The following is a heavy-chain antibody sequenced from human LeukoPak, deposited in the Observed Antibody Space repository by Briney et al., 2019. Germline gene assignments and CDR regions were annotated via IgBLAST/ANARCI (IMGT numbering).Heavy chain of an antibody. CDR1: GFTFSSYW. Sequence: GGSLILSCAASGFTFSSYWMHWVRQGPGKGLVWVSRINSDGSSTSYADSVKGRFTISRDKAKNTLYLQMNSLRAEDTAVYYCAREYSSSVGHYHYGLDVWGHGTTVTVSS. D-gene: IGHD6-6*01. V-gene: IGHV3-74*01. J-gene: IGHJ6*02. CDR3: AREYSSSVGHYHYGLDV. CDR2: INSDGSST.